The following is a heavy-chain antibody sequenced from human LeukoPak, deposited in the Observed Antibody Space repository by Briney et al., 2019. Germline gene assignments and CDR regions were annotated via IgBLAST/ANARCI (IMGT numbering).Heavy chain of an antibody. J-gene: IGHJ6*02. CDR2: ISDSGGST. D-gene: IGHD4-17*01. CDR1: GFTFSSYA. Sequence: GGSLRLSCAASGFTFSSYAMSWVRQAPGKGLEWVSVISDSGGSTYYADSVKGRFTISRDNSKNTLYLQMNSLRAEDTAAYHCVIDLRTVTTRDYNYYGMDVWGLGTTVTVSS. V-gene: IGHV3-23*01. CDR3: VIDLRTVTTRDYNYYGMDV.